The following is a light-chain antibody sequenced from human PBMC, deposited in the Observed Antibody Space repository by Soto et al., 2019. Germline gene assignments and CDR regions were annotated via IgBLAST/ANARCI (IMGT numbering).Light chain of an antibody. J-gene: IGLJ1*01. CDR3: SLYTSENTYV. Sequence: QSVLTQPPSVSGSPGQSVTISCTGTSTDFVSYNRVSWYQQPPGTAPKLIIYEASNRPSGVPDRFSGSKSGNTASLPISGLQAADEADYYCSLYTSENTYVFGTGTKVTVL. CDR1: STDFVSYNR. V-gene: IGLV2-18*01. CDR2: EAS.